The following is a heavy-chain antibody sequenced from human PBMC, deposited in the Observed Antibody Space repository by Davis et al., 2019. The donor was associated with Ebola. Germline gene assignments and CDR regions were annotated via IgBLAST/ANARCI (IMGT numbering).Heavy chain of an antibody. CDR1: GGTFTSYD. J-gene: IGHJ6*02. CDR2: INPISGDT. Sequence: ASVKVSCKSSGGTFTSYDIHWVRQAPGQGLEWMGGINPISGDTNYAEIFQGRVTMTRDTSLSTVYMELTSLRSDDTAVYYCARDLSYSYYYHYYGMDVWGQGTTVTVSS. CDR3: ARDLSYSYYYHYYGMDV. V-gene: IGHV1-2*02. D-gene: IGHD3-10*01.